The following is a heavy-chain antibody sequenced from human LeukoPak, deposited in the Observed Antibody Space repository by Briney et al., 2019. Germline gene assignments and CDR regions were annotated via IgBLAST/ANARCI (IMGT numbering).Heavy chain of an antibody. CDR2: ISASGGST. D-gene: IGHD6-19*01. CDR3: AKEGSSGWYSFFDY. Sequence: GGSLRLSCTASGFTFSSYAMTWVRQAPGKGLEWVSAISASGGSTYYADSVKGRFTISRDKSKNTLYLQMTSLRAEDTAVYYCAKEGSSGWYSFFDYWGPGTLVTVSS. J-gene: IGHJ4*02. V-gene: IGHV3-23*01. CDR1: GFTFSSYA.